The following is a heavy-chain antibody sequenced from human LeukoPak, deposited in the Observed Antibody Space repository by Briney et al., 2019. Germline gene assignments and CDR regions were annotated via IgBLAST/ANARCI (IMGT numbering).Heavy chain of an antibody. D-gene: IGHD3-3*01. CDR2: VYSNGGT. J-gene: IGHJ6*02. Sequence: SETLSLTCTVSGGSITNYYWSWVRQPPGKGLEWIGYVYSNGGTNYNSSLKSRVTISIDTSKNQFSLKVTSVTAADTAVYFRARERGYYGPEYYYGMDVWGQGTTVTVSS. CDR1: GGSITNYY. V-gene: IGHV4-4*08. CDR3: ARERGYYGPEYYYGMDV.